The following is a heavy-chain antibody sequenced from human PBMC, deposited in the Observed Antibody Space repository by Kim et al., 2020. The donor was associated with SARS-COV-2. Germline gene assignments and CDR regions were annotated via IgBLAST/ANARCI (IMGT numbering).Heavy chain of an antibody. CDR3: ARDSRFIVVVVAATSDAFDI. D-gene: IGHD2-15*01. CDR2: IIPIFGTA. CDR1: GGTFSSYA. J-gene: IGHJ3*02. Sequence: SVKVSCKASGGTFSSYAISWVRQAPGQGLEWMGGIIPIFGTANYAQKFQGRVTITADESTSTAYMELSSLRSEDTAVYYCARDSRFIVVVVAATSDAFDIWGQGTMVTVSS. V-gene: IGHV1-69*13.